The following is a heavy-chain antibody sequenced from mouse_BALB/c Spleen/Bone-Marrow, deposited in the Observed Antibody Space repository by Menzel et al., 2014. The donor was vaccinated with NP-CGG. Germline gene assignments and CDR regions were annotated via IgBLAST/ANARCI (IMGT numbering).Heavy chain of an antibody. D-gene: IGHD2-5*01. V-gene: IGHV1S34*01. CDR1: GYSFTGYY. CDR3: AKGSNYGFAY. J-gene: IGHJ3*01. CDR2: ISCYNGAT. Sequence: LVKTGASVKISCKASGYSFTGYYMHWVKQSHGKSLEWIGYISCYNGATGYNQKFKGKATFTVDTSSSTAYMQFNSLTSEDSAVYYCAKGSNYGFAYWGQGTLVTVSA.